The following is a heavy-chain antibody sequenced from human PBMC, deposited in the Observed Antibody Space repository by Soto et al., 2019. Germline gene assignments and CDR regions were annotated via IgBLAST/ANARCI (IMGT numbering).Heavy chain of an antibody. CDR3: ARGVPYCSGGSCYFFPFDY. CDR2: IYYSGST. D-gene: IGHD2-15*01. CDR1: GGSVSSGSYY. Sequence: SETLSLTCTVSGGSVSSGSYYWSWIRQPPGKGLEWIGYIYYSGSTNYNPSLKSRVTISVDTSRNQFSLKLSSVTAADTAVYYCARGVPYCSGGSCYFFPFDYWGQGTLVTVPQ. V-gene: IGHV4-61*01. J-gene: IGHJ4*02.